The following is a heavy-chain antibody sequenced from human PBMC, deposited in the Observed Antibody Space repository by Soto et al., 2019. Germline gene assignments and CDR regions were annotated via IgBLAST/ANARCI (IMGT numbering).Heavy chain of an antibody. J-gene: IGHJ6*02. Sequence: ASVKVSCKASGYTFTSYYMHWVRQAPGQGLEWMGIINPSGGSTSYAQKFQGRVTMTRDTSTSTVYMELSSLRSEDTAVYYCATLYCTNGVCSPRYYGMNVWGRGTTVTVAS. CDR1: GYTFTSYY. CDR2: INPSGGST. D-gene: IGHD2-8*01. V-gene: IGHV1-46*01. CDR3: ATLYCTNGVCSPRYYGMNV.